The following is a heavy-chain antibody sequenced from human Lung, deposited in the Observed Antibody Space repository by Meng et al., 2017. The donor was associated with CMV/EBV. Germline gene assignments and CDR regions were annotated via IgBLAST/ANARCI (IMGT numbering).Heavy chain of an antibody. CDR3: ARALKQGTVAIDL. Sequence: ASVKVSCKASGYLFPGYYIHWVRQAPGQNLEWVGWIFPNNGGTKYAQNVQGTVTMTRDTCISTAYLELSRLRSDDTAVYYCARALKQGTVAIDLWGQGTMVXVSS. D-gene: IGHD7-27*01. CDR2: IFPNNGGT. V-gene: IGHV1-2*02. CDR1: GYLFPGYY. J-gene: IGHJ3*01.